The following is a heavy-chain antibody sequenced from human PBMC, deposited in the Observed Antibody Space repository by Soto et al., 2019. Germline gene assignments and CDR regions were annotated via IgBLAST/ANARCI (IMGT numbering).Heavy chain of an antibody. V-gene: IGHV1-3*01. CDR2: INAGNGNT. Sequence: QVQLVQSGAEVKKPGASVKVSCKASGYTFTSYAMHWVRQAPGQRLEWMGGINAGNGNTKYSQKFQGRVTITRDTSESTAYMELSSVRPEGTGVYYCARDPALNRASQTQHYWGQGTLVTGSS. CDR1: GYTFTSYA. J-gene: IGHJ4*02. CDR3: ARDPALNRASQTQHY. D-gene: IGHD2-21*01.